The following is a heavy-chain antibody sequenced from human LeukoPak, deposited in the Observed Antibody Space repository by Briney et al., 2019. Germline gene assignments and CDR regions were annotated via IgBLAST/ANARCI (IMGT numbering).Heavy chain of an antibody. CDR3: ARVGYRPPFDP. CDR1: GFTFSSYA. D-gene: IGHD5-12*01. V-gene: IGHV4-39*07. CDR2: IYYSGST. Sequence: GSLRLSCAASGFTFSSYAMSWVRQAPGKGLEWIGSIYYSGSTYYNPSLKSRVTISVDTSKNQFSLKLSSVTAADTAVYYCARVGYRPPFDPWGQGTLVTVSS. J-gene: IGHJ5*02.